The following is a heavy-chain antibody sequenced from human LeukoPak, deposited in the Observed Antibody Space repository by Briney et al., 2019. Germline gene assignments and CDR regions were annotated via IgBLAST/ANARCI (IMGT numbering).Heavy chain of an antibody. CDR1: GFTFSSYS. D-gene: IGHD2-15*01. CDR3: ARDSAVDCSGGSCYSDFQH. CDR2: ISSSSSYI. J-gene: IGHJ1*01. Sequence: GGSLRLSCAASGFTFSSYSMNWVRQAPGKGLEWVSSISSSSSYIYYADSVKGRFTISRDNAKNSLYLQTNSLRAEDTAVYYCARDSAVDCSGGSCYSDFQHWGQGTLVTVSS. V-gene: IGHV3-21*01.